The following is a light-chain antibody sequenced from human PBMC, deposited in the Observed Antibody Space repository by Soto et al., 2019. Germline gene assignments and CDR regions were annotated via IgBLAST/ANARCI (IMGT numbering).Light chain of an antibody. CDR1: QSVTSNY. Sequence: EVVLTQSPGTVSLSPGERATLSCRASQSVTSNYLAWYQQKPGQAPRLLIYAASSRATGIPDRFSGSGSGTDFSLTISRLEPEDFAVYYCQQYGSSLRWTFGQGTKVEIK. J-gene: IGKJ1*01. CDR3: QQYGSSLRWT. CDR2: AAS. V-gene: IGKV3-20*01.